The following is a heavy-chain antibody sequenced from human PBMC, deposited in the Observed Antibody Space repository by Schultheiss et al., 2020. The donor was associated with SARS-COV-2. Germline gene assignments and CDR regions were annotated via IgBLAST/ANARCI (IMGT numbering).Heavy chain of an antibody. V-gene: IGHV3-11*06. J-gene: IGHJ4*02. D-gene: IGHD1-26*01. CDR2: ISSSSSYT. Sequence: GGSLRLSCAASGFTFSDYYMSWIRQAPGKGLEWVSYISSSSSYTNYADSVKGRFTISRDNAKNSLYLQMNSLRAEDTAVYYCARDRLGATLPLDYWGQGTLVTVSS. CDR1: GFTFSDYY. CDR3: ARDRLGATLPLDY.